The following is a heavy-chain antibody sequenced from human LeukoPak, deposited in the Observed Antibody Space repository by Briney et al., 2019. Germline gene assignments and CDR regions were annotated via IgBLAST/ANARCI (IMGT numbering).Heavy chain of an antibody. Sequence: QPGGSLRLSCAASGLTFSSYEMNWVRQAPGKWLEWLSDISSSGSTIYYADSVKGRFTISRANAKNSLYLQMNSLRAEVTAVYYCATDPYYGVYVVWGQGTLVTVSS. V-gene: IGHV3-48*03. J-gene: IGHJ4*02. CDR2: ISSSGSTI. D-gene: IGHD4-17*01. CDR3: ATDPYYGVYVV. CDR1: GLTFSSYE.